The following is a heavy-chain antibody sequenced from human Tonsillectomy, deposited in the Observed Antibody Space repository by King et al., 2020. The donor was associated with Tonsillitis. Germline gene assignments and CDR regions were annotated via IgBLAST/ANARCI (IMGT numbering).Heavy chain of an antibody. CDR2: ISYDGSNK. Sequence: VQLVESGGGVVQPGRSLRLSCAASGFSFSNYAMHWVRQAPGKGLQWEGIISYDGSNKYYADSVKGRFTISRDNSKNTLYLQMNSLRAEDTAVYYCARDHSYYFFDYWGQGTLVTVSS. J-gene: IGHJ4*02. CDR3: ARDHSYYFFDY. V-gene: IGHV3-30-3*01. CDR1: GFSFSNYA. D-gene: IGHD3-10*01.